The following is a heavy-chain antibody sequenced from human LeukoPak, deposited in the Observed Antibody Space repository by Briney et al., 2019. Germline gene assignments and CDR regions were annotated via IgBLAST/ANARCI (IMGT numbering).Heavy chain of an antibody. D-gene: IGHD5-24*01. V-gene: IGHV4-59*12. J-gene: IGHJ5*02. CDR2: IYYSGST. Sequence: SETLSLTCTVSGGSISSYYCSWIRQPPGKGLEWIGYIYYSGSTNYNPSLKSRVTISVDTSKNQFSLKLSSVTAADTAVYYCARGKMGYNYVRGGNWFDPWGQGTLVTVSS. CDR3: ARGKMGYNYVRGGNWFDP. CDR1: GGSISSYY.